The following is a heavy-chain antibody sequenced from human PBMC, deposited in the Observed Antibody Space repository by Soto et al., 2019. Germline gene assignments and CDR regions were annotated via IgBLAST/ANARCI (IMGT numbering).Heavy chain of an antibody. J-gene: IGHJ4*02. CDR1: GDTFNFYS. V-gene: IGHV1-69*02. CDR3: ASSYGSGYRSFDY. D-gene: IGHD3-10*01. CDR2: VNPIVSMS. Sequence: QVQLVQSGAEVKRPGSSVKVSCKASGDTFNFYSINWVRQAPGLGLEWMGRVNPIVSMSNYAQKFQGRVTMTADKSTSNAYMELSSLISEDTAIYDCASSYGSGYRSFDYWGQGALVTVSS.